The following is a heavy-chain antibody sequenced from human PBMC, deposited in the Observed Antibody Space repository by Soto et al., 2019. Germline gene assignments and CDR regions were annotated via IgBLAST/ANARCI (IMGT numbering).Heavy chain of an antibody. D-gene: IGHD6-13*01. CDR2: INHSGST. J-gene: IGHJ4*02. Sequence: QVQLQQWGAGLLKPSETLSLTCAVYGGSFSGYYWSWIRQPPGKGLEWIGEINHSGSTNYNPSLKSRVTISVDTSKNQFSLMLRSVTAADTAVYYWASLIAAADLDYWGQGTLVTVSS. V-gene: IGHV4-34*01. CDR1: GGSFSGYY. CDR3: ASLIAAADLDY.